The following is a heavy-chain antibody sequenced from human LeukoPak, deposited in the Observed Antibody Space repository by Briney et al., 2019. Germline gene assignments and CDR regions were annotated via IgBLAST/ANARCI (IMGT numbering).Heavy chain of an antibody. V-gene: IGHV1-2*06. J-gene: IGHJ4*02. Sequence: ASVKVSCKASGYTFTGYYMHWVRQAPGQGLEWMGRINPNSGGTNYAQKFQGRVTMTRDTSISTAHMELSRLRSDDTAVYYCARVDTIYQFDYWGQGTLVTVSS. CDR3: ARVDTIYQFDY. CDR1: GYTFTGYY. D-gene: IGHD3-3*01. CDR2: INPNSGGT.